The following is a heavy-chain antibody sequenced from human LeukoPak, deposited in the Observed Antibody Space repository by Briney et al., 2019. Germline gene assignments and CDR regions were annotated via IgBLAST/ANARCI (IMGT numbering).Heavy chain of an antibody. J-gene: IGHJ4*02. CDR1: GFTFSSFG. Sequence: PGGPLRLSCAPSGFTFSSFGMHWVRQAPGKGLEWVAVIWYDASNKYYADSVKGRFTISRDNSKNTLYLQMNTLRDDDTAVYYCVRGVGVSRFNYLDSWGQGTLVIVSS. CDR3: VRGVGVSRFNYLDS. CDR2: IWYDASNK. D-gene: IGHD6-13*01. V-gene: IGHV3-33*01.